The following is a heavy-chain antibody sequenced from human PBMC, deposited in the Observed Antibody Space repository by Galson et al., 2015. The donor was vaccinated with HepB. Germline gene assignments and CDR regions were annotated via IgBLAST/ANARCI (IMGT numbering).Heavy chain of an antibody. CDR3: ARFLWFGELFGHAFDI. CDR1: GFTFSSYS. D-gene: IGHD3-10*01. V-gene: IGHV3-21*01. CDR2: ISSSSSYI. Sequence: SLRLSCAASGFTFSSYSMNWVRQAPGKGLEWVSSISSSSSYIYYADSVKGRFTISRDNAKNSLYLQMNSLRAEDTAVYYCARFLWFGELFGHAFDIWGQGTMVTVSS. J-gene: IGHJ3*02.